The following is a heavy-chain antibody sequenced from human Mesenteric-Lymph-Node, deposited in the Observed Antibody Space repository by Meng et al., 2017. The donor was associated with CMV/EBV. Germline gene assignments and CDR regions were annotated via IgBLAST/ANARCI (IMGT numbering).Heavy chain of an antibody. V-gene: IGHV1-69*02. Sequence: QVQLVHSGAEVKMPGSSVMVSCKAPGCTFSSYTISWLRQAPGQGLEWMGRIIPILGIANYEQKFQGRFTISADKSASTAYMELSSLRSEDTDLYYCAGGIAAAGSRWFVPWGQGTLVTVSS. CDR1: GCTFSSYT. D-gene: IGHD6-13*01. CDR2: IIPILGIA. CDR3: AGGIAAAGSRWFVP. J-gene: IGHJ5*02.